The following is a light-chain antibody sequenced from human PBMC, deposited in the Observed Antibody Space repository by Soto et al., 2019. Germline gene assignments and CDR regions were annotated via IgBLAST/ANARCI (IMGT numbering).Light chain of an antibody. CDR2: AAT. CDR3: QQTDDNPRT. Sequence: DIQVTQSPSSLSASVGDRITITCRTSQNINTYLNWYQQNPGKVPKLLISAATNLQSGVPSRFTVGGSRREFSLTITSLQADDFATYYCQQTDDNPRTFGQGTKV. J-gene: IGKJ1*01. CDR1: QNINTY. V-gene: IGKV1-39*01.